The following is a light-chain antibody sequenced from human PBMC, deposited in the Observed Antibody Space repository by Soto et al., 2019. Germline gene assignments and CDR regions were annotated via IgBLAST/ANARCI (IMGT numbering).Light chain of an antibody. V-gene: IGKV3-20*01. Sequence: EIVLTQSPGTLSLSPGERATLSCRASQSVSSAYLAWYQHKPGQAPRLPIFGGSSRATGIPDRFSGRGSGTDFTLTISRLEPEDFALYYCHHYGTSQGTFGQGTRLEIK. J-gene: IGKJ5*01. CDR2: GGS. CDR3: HHYGTSQGT. CDR1: QSVSSAY.